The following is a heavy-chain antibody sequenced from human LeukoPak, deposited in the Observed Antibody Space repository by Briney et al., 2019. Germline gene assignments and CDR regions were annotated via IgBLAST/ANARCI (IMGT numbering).Heavy chain of an antibody. D-gene: IGHD5/OR15-5a*01. V-gene: IGHV3-53*01. Sequence: GGSLKLSCAASGFTVSKNYMSWVRQAPGMGLEWVSVIYSGGSTYYADSVKGRFTISRDSSKNTLYLQMNSPRAEDTAVYYCARDSLGMSTLDSWGQGTLVTVSS. CDR1: GFTVSKNY. CDR2: IYSGGST. CDR3: ARDSLGMSTLDS. J-gene: IGHJ4*02.